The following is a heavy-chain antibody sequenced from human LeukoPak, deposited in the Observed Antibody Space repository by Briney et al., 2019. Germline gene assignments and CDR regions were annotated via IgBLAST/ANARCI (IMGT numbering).Heavy chain of an antibody. CDR1: GYTFTGYY. D-gene: IGHD2-2*01. V-gene: IGHV1-2*02. CDR2: INPNSGGT. CDR3: ARGAIVVVPAAGGRVWFDP. J-gene: IGHJ5*02. Sequence: ASVKVSCKASGYTFTGYYMHWVRQAPGQGLEWIGWINPNSGGTNYAQKFQGRVTMTRDTSISTAYMALSKLRSDDTAVYYCARGAIVVVPAAGGRVWFDPWGPGTLVTVSS.